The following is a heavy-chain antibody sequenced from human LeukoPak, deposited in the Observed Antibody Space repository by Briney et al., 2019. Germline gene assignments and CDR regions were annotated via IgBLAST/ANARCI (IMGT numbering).Heavy chain of an antibody. CDR1: GFTFDDYA. J-gene: IGHJ4*02. V-gene: IGHV3-9*01. Sequence: AGGSLRLSCAASGFTFDDYAMHWVRQAPRKGLEWVSGISWNSGSIGYADSVKGRFTISRDNAKNSLYLQMNSLRAEDTALYYCAKDMGGSGYPYYFDYWGQGTLVTVSS. D-gene: IGHD3-22*01. CDR2: ISWNSGSI. CDR3: AKDMGGSGYPYYFDY.